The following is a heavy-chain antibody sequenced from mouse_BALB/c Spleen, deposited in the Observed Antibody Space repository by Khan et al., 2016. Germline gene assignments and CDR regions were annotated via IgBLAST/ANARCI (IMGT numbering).Heavy chain of an antibody. V-gene: IGHV14-3*02. CDR1: GFNIKDSY. J-gene: IGHJ3*01. CDR2: IDPANGNT. CDR3: VRRFYDGYYGMAY. D-gene: IGHD2-3*01. Sequence: VQLQQSGAEFVKPGSSVKLSCTASGFNIKDSYIHWVKQSPEQGLEWIGGIDPANGNTKFDAKFQGKATITTDTSSNTAYLQLSSLTSEDPAVYFCVRRFYDGYYGMAYWGQGTRVTVSA.